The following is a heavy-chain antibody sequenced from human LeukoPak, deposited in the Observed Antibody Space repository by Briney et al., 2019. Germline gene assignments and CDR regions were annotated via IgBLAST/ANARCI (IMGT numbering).Heavy chain of an antibody. D-gene: IGHD2-15*01. CDR2: INHSGST. CDR3: ARACSGGSCPYYFDY. V-gene: IGHV4-34*01. CDR1: GGSFSGYY. J-gene: IGHJ4*02. Sequence: SETLSLTCAVYGGSFSGYYWSWIRQPPGKGLEWIGEINHSGSTNYNPSLKSRVTISVDTSKNQFSLELSSVTAADTAVYYCARACSGGSCPYYFDYWGQGTLVTVSS.